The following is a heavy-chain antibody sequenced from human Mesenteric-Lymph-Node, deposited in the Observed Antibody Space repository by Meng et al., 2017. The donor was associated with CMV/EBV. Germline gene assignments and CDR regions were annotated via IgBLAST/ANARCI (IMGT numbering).Heavy chain of an antibody. D-gene: IGHD3-10*01. J-gene: IGHJ3*02. Sequence: GESLKISCAASGFTFSSYAMTWVRQAPGKGLEWVSYISSYSSYIYDADSLKGRFTISRDNAKNSLYLQMNSLRAEDTAVYYCARRGASDAFDIWGQGTMVTVSS. CDR1: GFTFSSYA. CDR3: ARRGASDAFDI. CDR2: ISSYSSYI. V-gene: IGHV3-21*01.